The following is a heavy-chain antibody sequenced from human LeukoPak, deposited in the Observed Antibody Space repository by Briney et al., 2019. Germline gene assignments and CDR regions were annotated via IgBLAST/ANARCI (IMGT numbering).Heavy chain of an antibody. CDR3: AIELSPVMKYSFDS. CDR2: IWYDGSNK. J-gene: IGHJ4*02. Sequence: GGSLRLSCAASGFTFSIYGMHWVRQAPGKGLEWVALIWYDGSNKYYADSVKGRFTISRDNSKNTVYLQMNSLRAEDTAVYSCAIELSPVMKYSFDSWGQGTQVTVSS. D-gene: IGHD2/OR15-2a*01. V-gene: IGHV3-33*01. CDR1: GFTFSIYG.